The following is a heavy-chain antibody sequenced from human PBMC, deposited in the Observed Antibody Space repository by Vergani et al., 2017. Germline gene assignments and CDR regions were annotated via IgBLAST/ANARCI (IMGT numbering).Heavy chain of an antibody. J-gene: IGHJ2*01. CDR1: GGSIRTSSSF. D-gene: IGHD4-23*01. CDR3: ARRAVGNDFGGNWYFKL. V-gene: IGHV4-39*01. Sequence: QLQESGPGLVKSSETLSLTCSVPGGSIRTSSSFCGWLRQPPGKGLEWIGTFFFNVATYYNPSLKSLVSISVDTSKNQFSLTLNSATAPDTALYYCARRAVGNDFGGNWYFKLWGRGTLVIVSS. CDR2: FFFNVAT.